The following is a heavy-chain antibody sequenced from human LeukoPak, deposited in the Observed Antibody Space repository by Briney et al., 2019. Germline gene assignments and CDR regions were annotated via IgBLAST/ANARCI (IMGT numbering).Heavy chain of an antibody. CDR3: ARDGAIAAAAPVHYYYGMDV. Sequence: SVKVSRKASGYTFTSYAMHWVRQAPGQRLEWMGWINAGNGNTKYSQKFQGRVTTTRDASASTAYMELSSLRSEDTGVYYCARDGAIAAAAPVHYYYGMDVWGQGTTVTVSS. J-gene: IGHJ6*02. D-gene: IGHD6-13*01. CDR2: INAGNGNT. CDR1: GYTFTSYA. V-gene: IGHV1-3*01.